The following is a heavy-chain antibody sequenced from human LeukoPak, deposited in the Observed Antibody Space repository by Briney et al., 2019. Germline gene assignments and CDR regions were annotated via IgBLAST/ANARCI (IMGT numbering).Heavy chain of an antibody. CDR1: GFTFGSYG. V-gene: IGHV3-23*01. J-gene: IGHJ4*02. CDR3: AKDDIAARPFYFDY. D-gene: IGHD6-6*01. CDR2: ISGSGGST. Sequence: GGSLRLSCAASGFTFGSYGMSWVRQAPGKGLEWVSAISGSGGSTYYADSAKGRFTISRDNSKNTLYLQMNSLRAEDTAVYYCAKDDIAARPFYFDYWGQGTLVTVSS.